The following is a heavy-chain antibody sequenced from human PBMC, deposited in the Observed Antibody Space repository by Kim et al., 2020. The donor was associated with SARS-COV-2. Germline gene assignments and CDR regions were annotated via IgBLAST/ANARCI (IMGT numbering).Heavy chain of an antibody. V-gene: IGHV3-33*06. Sequence: VKGRFTIARTNSKNTLYLQMNSLRAEDTAVYYCAKDLGIAAAGTRSYFDYWGQGTLVTVSS. D-gene: IGHD6-13*01. CDR3: AKDLGIAAAGTRSYFDY. J-gene: IGHJ4*02.